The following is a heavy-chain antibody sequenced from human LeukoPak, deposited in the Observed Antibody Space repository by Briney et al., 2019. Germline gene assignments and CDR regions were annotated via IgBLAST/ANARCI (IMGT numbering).Heavy chain of an antibody. D-gene: IGHD6-19*01. CDR3: ATRLGGSGWYDTDAFDI. J-gene: IGHJ3*02. CDR2: FDPEDGET. V-gene: IGHV1-24*01. Sequence: GASVKVSCKVSGYTLTELSMHWVRQAPGKGLEWMGGFDPEDGETIYAQKFQGRVTMTEDTSTDTAYMELSSLRSEDTAVYYCATRLGGSGWYDTDAFDIWGQGTMVTVSS. CDR1: GYTLTELS.